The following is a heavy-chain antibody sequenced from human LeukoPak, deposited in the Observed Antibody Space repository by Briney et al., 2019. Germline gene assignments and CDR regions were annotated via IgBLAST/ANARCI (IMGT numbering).Heavy chain of an antibody. CDR3: AKGDGVVTYFDY. V-gene: IGHV3-33*06. J-gene: IGHJ4*02. Sequence: GGSLRLSCAAYGFTFSSYGMHWVRQAPGKGLEWVAVIWYDGSNKYYADSVKGRFTISRDNSKNTLYLQMNSLRAEDTAVYYCAKGDGVVTYFDYWGQGTLVTVSS. CDR1: GFTFSSYG. CDR2: IWYDGSNK. D-gene: IGHD4-23*01.